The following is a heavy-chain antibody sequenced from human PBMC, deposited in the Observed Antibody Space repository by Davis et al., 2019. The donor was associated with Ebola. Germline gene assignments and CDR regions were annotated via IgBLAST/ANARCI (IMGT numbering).Heavy chain of an antibody. CDR3: ARSNQWLVRGFDC. CDR1: GGSFSGYY. J-gene: IGHJ4*02. CDR2: INHSGST. D-gene: IGHD6-19*01. V-gene: IGHV4-34*01. Sequence: SETLSLTCAVYGGSFSGYYWSWIRQPPGKGLEWIGEINHSGSTNYNPSLKSRVTISVDTSKNQFSLKLSSVTAADTAVYYCARSNQWLVRGFDCWGQGTLVTVSS.